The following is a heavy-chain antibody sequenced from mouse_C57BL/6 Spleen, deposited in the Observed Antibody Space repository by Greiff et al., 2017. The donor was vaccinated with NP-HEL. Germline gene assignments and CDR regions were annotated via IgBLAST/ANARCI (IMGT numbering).Heavy chain of an antibody. CDR3: ARRQVLWDYAMDY. CDR2: IYPRDGST. Sequence: QVQLKQSGPELVKPGASVKLSCKASGYTFTSYDINWVKQRPGQGLEWIGWIYPRDGSTKYNEKFKGKATLTVDTSSSTAYMELHSLTSEDSAVYLCARRQVLWDYAMDYWGQGTSVTVSS. CDR1: GYTFTSYD. J-gene: IGHJ4*01. D-gene: IGHD1-1*02. V-gene: IGHV1-85*01.